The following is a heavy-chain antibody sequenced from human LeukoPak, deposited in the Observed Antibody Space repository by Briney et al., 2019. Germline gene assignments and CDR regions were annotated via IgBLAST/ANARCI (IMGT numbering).Heavy chain of an antibody. J-gene: IGHJ4*02. CDR3: ARDDMYSSGWGPDY. D-gene: IGHD6-19*01. Sequence: GGSLRLSCAASGFTFSSYSMNWVRQAPGKGLEWVSSISSSSSYIYYADSVKGRFAISRDNAKNSLYLQMNSLRAEDTAVYYCARDDMYSSGWGPDYWGQGTLVTVSS. V-gene: IGHV3-21*01. CDR1: GFTFSSYS. CDR2: ISSSSSYI.